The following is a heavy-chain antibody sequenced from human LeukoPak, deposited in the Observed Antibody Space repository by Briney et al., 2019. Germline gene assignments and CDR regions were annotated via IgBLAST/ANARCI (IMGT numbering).Heavy chain of an antibody. CDR1: GFTFSSYA. CDR3: AKDPITIFGVANNWSDP. Sequence: PGGSLRLSCAASGFTFSSYAMSWVRQAPGKGLEWVSAISGSGGSTYYADSVKGRFTISRDNSKNTLYLQMNSLRAEDTAVYYCAKDPITIFGVANNWSDPWGQGTLVTVSS. D-gene: IGHD3-3*01. CDR2: ISGSGGST. J-gene: IGHJ5*02. V-gene: IGHV3-23*01.